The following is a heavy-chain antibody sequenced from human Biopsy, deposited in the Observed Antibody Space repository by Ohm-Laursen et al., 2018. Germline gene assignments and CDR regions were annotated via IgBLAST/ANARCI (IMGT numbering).Heavy chain of an antibody. Sequence: ASVKVSCKVSGYTLTDLSMHWVRQAPGRGLEWMGWINAYNGNTNYAQKLQGRVTMTTDTSTSTAYMELRSLRSDDTALYYCARDRTPYYDFWSGKSFDNWFDPWGQGTLVTVSS. CDR2: INAYNGNT. V-gene: IGHV1-18*01. CDR1: GYTLTDLS. J-gene: IGHJ5*02. D-gene: IGHD3-3*01. CDR3: ARDRTPYYDFWSGKSFDNWFDP.